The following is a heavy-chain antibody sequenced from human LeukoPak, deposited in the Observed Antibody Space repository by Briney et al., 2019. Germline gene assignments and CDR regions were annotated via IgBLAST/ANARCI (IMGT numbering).Heavy chain of an antibody. V-gene: IGHV1-24*01. Sequence: ASVKVSCKVSGYTLTELSMHWVRQAPGKGLEWMGDFDPEDGETIYAQKFQGRVTMTEDTSTDTAYMELSSLRSEDTAVYYCATALAAAGAFFDYWGQGTLVTVSS. CDR1: GYTLTELS. J-gene: IGHJ4*02. D-gene: IGHD6-13*01. CDR2: FDPEDGET. CDR3: ATALAAAGAFFDY.